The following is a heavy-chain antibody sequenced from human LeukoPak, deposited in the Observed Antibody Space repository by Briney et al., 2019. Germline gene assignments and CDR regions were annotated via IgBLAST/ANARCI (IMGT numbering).Heavy chain of an antibody. D-gene: IGHD2-2*01. V-gene: IGHV4-59*01. Sequence: SETLSLTCTVSGGSISSYYWSWIRQPPGKGLEWIGHIYYSGSTNYNPSPKSRVTISVDTSKNQFSLKLSSVTAADTAVYYCAGDLGCSSTSCYYPDVWGQGTTVTVSS. CDR1: GGSISSYY. CDR2: IYYSGST. CDR3: AGDLGCSSTSCYYPDV. J-gene: IGHJ6*02.